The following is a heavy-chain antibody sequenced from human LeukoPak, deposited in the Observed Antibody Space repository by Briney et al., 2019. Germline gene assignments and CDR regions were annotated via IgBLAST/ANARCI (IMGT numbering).Heavy chain of an antibody. D-gene: IGHD1-20*01. Sequence: GGSLRLSCAASKFAFSSYAMSWVRQAPGKGLEWVSAITGGGGNTYYADSVKGRFTISRDNSKNTLYLQMNSLRAEDTAVYYCTTEETNWNDFGWGQGTLVTVSS. V-gene: IGHV3-23*01. CDR3: TTEETNWNDFG. CDR2: ITGGGGNT. CDR1: KFAFSSYA. J-gene: IGHJ4*02.